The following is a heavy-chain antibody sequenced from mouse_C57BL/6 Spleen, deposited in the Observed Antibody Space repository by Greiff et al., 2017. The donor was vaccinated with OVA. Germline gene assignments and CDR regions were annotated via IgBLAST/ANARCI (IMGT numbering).Heavy chain of an antibody. D-gene: IGHD4-1*01. V-gene: IGHV3-6*01. J-gene: IGHJ2*01. CDR1: GYSITSGYY. Sequence: EVQLQESGPGLVKPSPSLSLSCSVTGYSITSGYYWNWIRQFPGNQLEWMGYISYDGSNNYNPSLKNRTTITRDTSKNQFFLKLNSVTTEDTATYYCARDGGTLSVDYGGQGTTLTVSS. CDR3: ARDGGTLSVDY. CDR2: ISYDGSN.